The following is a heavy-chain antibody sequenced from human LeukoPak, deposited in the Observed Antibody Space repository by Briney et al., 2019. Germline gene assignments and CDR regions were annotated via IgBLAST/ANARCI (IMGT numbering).Heavy chain of an antibody. Sequence: GGSLRLSCAASGFTFSSYSMNWVRQAPGKGLEWVSYISSSNNTIYYADSVKGRFTISRDNAKNSLYLQMNSLRDEDTAVYYCARSTYCGGDCYPALGYWGQGTLVTVSS. CDR3: ARSTYCGGDCYPALGY. CDR1: GFTFSSYS. V-gene: IGHV3-48*02. J-gene: IGHJ4*02. D-gene: IGHD2-21*02. CDR2: ISSSNNTI.